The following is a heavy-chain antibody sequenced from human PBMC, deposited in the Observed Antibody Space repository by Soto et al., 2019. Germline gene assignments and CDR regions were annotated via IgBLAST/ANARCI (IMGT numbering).Heavy chain of an antibody. V-gene: IGHV4-59*01. CDR3: ARAGKDYYGSGSYGSYYYYYGMDV. Sequence: SETLSLTCTVSGGSISSYYWSWIRQPPGKGLEWIGYIYYSGSTNYNPSLKSRVTISVDTSKNQFSLKLSSVTAADTAVYYCARAGKDYYGSGSYGSYYYYYGMDVWGQGTTVTV. J-gene: IGHJ6*02. D-gene: IGHD3-10*01. CDR2: IYYSGST. CDR1: GGSISSYY.